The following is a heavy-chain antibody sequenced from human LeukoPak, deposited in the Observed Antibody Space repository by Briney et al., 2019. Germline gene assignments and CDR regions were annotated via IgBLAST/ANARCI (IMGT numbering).Heavy chain of an antibody. CDR1: GYTFTGYY. CDR2: INPNSGGT. V-gene: IGHV1-2*06. J-gene: IGHJ4*02. D-gene: IGHD1-26*01. Sequence: ASVKVSCKASGYTFTGYYMHWVRQAPGQGLEWIGRINPNSGGTNYAQKFQGRVTMTRDTSISTAYMELSRLRSDDTAVYYCARPTHNGSYPFDYWGQGTLVTVSS. CDR3: ARPTHNGSYPFDY.